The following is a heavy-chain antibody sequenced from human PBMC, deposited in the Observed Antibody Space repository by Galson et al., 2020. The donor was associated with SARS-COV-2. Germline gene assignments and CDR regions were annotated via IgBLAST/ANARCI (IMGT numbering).Heavy chain of an antibody. CDR3: AKSKDYSSSTGYCSEMDV. CDR1: GFTFSNYG. CDR2: IWYDGSET. D-gene: IGHD6-6*01. V-gene: IGHV3-33*06. Sequence: GESLKISCAASGFTFSNYGMHWVRQAPGKGLEWVAVIWYDGSETYYADSVKGRFTISRDNSKNTLYLQINSLRAEDTAIYYCAKSKDYSSSTGYCSEMDVWGKGPPATVSS. J-gene: IGHJ6*04.